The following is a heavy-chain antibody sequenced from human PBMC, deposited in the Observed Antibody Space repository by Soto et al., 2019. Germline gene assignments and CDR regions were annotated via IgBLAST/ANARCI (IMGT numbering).Heavy chain of an antibody. J-gene: IGHJ6*02. CDR1: RGAFGDYW. CDR3: ADPVPAATHYDYYDIDV. CDR2: INRDANDI. Sequence: GGSLRLSCEASRGAFGDYWMHWVRQAPGEGLVWVSRINRDANDIIYADSVKGRFTASRDNAKNMVFLQMNSLRVEDTAVYYCADPVPAATHYDYYDIDVWGQGTTVNGSS. D-gene: IGHD2-2*01. V-gene: IGHV3-74*01.